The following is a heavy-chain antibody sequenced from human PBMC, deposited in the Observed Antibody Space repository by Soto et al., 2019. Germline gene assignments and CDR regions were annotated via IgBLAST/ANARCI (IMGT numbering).Heavy chain of an antibody. CDR2: IKGDGSIT. CDR1: GFTFSNYW. Sequence: DEQVVESGGGLVQPGGSLRLSCTASGFTFSNYWIHWVRQASGKGLVWVSRIKGDGSITNYADSVRGRFSISRDNAKNTVYLQMDSLRAEDTAVYYCARGASGRYYLDVWGKGTTVTVS. D-gene: IGHD3-10*01. CDR3: ARGASGRYYLDV. V-gene: IGHV3-74*01. J-gene: IGHJ6*03.